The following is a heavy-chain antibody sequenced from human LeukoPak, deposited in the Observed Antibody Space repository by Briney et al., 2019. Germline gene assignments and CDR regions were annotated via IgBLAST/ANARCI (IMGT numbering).Heavy chain of an antibody. CDR1: GYSISSGFF. V-gene: IGHV4-31*03. Sequence: SETLSLTCTVSGYSISSGFFWGWIRQHPGKGLEWIGYIHYSESTYYNPSLKSRLTISLDTSKNQFSLKLTSVTAADTAIYYCARATINDYGDYERGDAFDIWGQGTMVTVSS. D-gene: IGHD4-17*01. J-gene: IGHJ3*02. CDR2: IHYSEST. CDR3: ARATINDYGDYERGDAFDI.